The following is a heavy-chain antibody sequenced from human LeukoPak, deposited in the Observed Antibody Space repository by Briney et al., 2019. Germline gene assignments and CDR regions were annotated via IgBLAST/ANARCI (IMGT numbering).Heavy chain of an antibody. Sequence: SETLSLTCIVSGGSISNYYWSWIRQPAGKGLEWIGRIYTSGSTNYNPSLKSRVTMSVDTSKNQFSLKLSSVTAADTAVYYCARGGGVKSITGTHFDYWGQGTLVTVSS. V-gene: IGHV4-4*07. CDR3: ARGGGVKSITGTHFDY. D-gene: IGHD1-20*01. J-gene: IGHJ4*02. CDR1: GGSISNYY. CDR2: IYTSGST.